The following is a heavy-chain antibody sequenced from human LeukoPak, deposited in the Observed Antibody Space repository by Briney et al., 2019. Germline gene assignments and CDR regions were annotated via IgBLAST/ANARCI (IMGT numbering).Heavy chain of an antibody. V-gene: IGHV4-30-2*01. CDR2: IHHTGST. CDR3: ARTPTYRGGDCYYFDP. Sequence: PSQTLSLTCAVSGGSISSSGYSWSWIRQPPGKGLEWIGYIHHTGSTYYNPSLKSRVTISVDRSKNQFSLKLSSVTAADTAMYFCARTPTYRGGDCYYFDPWGQGTLVTVSS. CDR1: GGSISSSGYS. D-gene: IGHD2-21*02. J-gene: IGHJ5*02.